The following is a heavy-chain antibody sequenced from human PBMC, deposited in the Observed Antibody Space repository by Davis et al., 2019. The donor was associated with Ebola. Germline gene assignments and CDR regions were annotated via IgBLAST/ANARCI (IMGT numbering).Heavy chain of an antibody. CDR3: ARDRYYTIDV. V-gene: IGHV3-23*01. CDR1: EFTFSGYA. D-gene: IGHD3-10*01. Sequence: GESLKISCAASEFTFSGYAMSWVRQAPGKGLEWVSAISGSGGSTYYAGSVKGRFTISRDNSRNTLYLQMNSLRAEDTAVYYCARDRYYTIDVWGQGTTVTVSS. CDR2: ISGSGGST. J-gene: IGHJ6*02.